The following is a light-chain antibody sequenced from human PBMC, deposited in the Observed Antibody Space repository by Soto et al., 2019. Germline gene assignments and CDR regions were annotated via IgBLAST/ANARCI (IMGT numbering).Light chain of an antibody. J-gene: IGLJ2*01. CDR2: ENN. V-gene: IGLV1-51*02. CDR1: SSNIESDY. Sequence: QSVLTQPPSVSAAPGQKVTISCSGSSSNIESDYVSWYQQLPGTAPKLLIYENNKRPSGIPDRFSGSKSGTSATLGITGLQTGDEADYYCAAWNKSLSGGVFGGGIQLTVL. CDR3: AAWNKSLSGGV.